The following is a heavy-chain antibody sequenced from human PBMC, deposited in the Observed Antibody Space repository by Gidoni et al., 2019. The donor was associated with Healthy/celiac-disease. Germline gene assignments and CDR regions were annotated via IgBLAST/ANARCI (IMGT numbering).Heavy chain of an antibody. CDR2: INHSGST. J-gene: IGHJ4*02. Sequence: QVQLQQSGAGLLKPSETLSLPCAVYGGSFSGYYWSLIRQPPGKWLEWIGEINHSGSTNYNPSLKSRVTISVDTSKKQFSLKLSSVTAADTAVYYCARANSSSKGFDYWGQGTLVTVSS. CDR3: ARANSSSKGFDY. V-gene: IGHV4-34*01. CDR1: GGSFSGYY. D-gene: IGHD6-13*01.